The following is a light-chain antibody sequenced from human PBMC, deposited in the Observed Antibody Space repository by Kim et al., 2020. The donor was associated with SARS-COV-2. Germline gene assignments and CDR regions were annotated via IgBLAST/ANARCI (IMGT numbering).Light chain of an antibody. CDR1: QEIDNY. CDR3: QQYDSVPIT. J-gene: IGKJ5*01. V-gene: IGKV1-33*01. Sequence: SASLADRVPLPCPASQEIDNYLNLYQQKPGKAPKLLFYVASNLETRVPSRFSGGGSGTEFTFTISSLQPEDIATYYCQQYDSVPITFGQGTRLEIK. CDR2: VAS.